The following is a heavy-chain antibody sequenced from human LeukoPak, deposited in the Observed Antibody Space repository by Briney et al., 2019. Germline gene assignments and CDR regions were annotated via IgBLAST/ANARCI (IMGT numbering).Heavy chain of an antibody. CDR3: TVDYYDSSGYYTQLQH. CDR1: GFTFSNAW. V-gene: IGHV3-15*01. J-gene: IGHJ3*01. D-gene: IGHD3-22*01. Sequence: PGGSLRLSCAASGFTFSNAWMSWVRQAPGKGLEWVGRIKSKTDGGTTDYAAPVKGRFTISRDDSKNTLYLQMNSLKTEDTAVYYCTVDYYDSSGYYTQLQHWGQGTMVTVSS. CDR2: IKSKTDGGTT.